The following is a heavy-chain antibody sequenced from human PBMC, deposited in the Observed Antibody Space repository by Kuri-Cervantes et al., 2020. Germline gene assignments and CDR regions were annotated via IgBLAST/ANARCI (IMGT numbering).Heavy chain of an antibody. CDR2: IYHTGST. Sequence: GSLRLSCIVSGDSISSSSHYWAWIRQPPGKGLEWIGSIYHTGSTSYNPSLKSRVTISLDTSKNQFSLKLSSVTAADTAVYYCATSPGYYFYDYWGQGTLVTVSS. V-gene: IGHV4-39*07. CDR3: ATSPGYYFYDY. D-gene: IGHD3-22*01. J-gene: IGHJ4*02. CDR1: GDSISSSSHY.